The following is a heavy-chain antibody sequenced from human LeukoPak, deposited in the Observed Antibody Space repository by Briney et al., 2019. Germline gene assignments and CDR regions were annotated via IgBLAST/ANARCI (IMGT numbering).Heavy chain of an antibody. Sequence: ASVKVSCKASGYTFTSYDINWVRQATGQGLEWVGWMNPDSGHTGYAQKFQGRVTMNSDTSINTAYMELTSLTSEDTAVYYCARVWGTTDYWGQGTLVTVSS. D-gene: IGHD3-16*01. V-gene: IGHV1-8*01. J-gene: IGHJ4*02. CDR1: GYTFTSYD. CDR3: ARVWGTTDY. CDR2: MNPDSGHT.